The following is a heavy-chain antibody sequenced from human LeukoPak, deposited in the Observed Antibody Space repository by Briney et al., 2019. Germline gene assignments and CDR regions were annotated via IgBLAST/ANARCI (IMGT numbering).Heavy chain of an antibody. CDR3: ARGVIAASGNDFDD. D-gene: IGHD6-13*01. CDR1: VDSFSSYY. CDR2: LYYSGST. Sequence: SDTQSLPCTVSVDSFSSYYWQGMRGPPGRGLEWMGDLYYSGSTNYSPSLKSRVTISVDASKNQLSLKVMSVTAADTAVYYCARGVIAASGNDFDDWGQGTLVTVSS. J-gene: IGHJ4*02. V-gene: IGHV4-59*12.